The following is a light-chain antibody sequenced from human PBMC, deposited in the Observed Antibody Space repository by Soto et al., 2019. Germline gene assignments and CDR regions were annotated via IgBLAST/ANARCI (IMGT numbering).Light chain of an antibody. CDR1: GGDIGAYNY. V-gene: IGLV2-14*01. J-gene: IGLJ1*01. CDR2: GVT. Sequence: QSALTQPACVSGSLGQSITLSCTGSGGDIGAYNYVSWYQQRPGKAPKLIIYGVTHRPSGVSSRFSASKSAYTASLTISALQAEDEADYYCSSFATTYFYVFGPGTKVTVL. CDR3: SSFATTYFYV.